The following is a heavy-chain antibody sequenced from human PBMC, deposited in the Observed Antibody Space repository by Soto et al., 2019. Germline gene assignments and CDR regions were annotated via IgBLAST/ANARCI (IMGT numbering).Heavy chain of an antibody. CDR1: GYSISAYY. J-gene: IGHJ4*02. D-gene: IGHD3-10*01. Sequence: ASVKVSCKASGYSISAYYIHWVRQAPGQGLEWMGWIDPKNGGTVSAQKFQGRLTMTRDTSISTVYMDLSGLTSDDTALYYCGRDDYGIFPYWGQGSLVTVS. CDR2: IDPKNGGT. CDR3: GRDDYGIFPY. V-gene: IGHV1-2*02.